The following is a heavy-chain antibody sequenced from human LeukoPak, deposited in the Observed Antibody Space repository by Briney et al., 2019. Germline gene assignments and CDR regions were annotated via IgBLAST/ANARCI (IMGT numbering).Heavy chain of an antibody. J-gene: IGHJ4*02. Sequence: GGSLRLSRAASGFTFSSYGMHWVRQAPGKGLEWVAVISYDGSNKYYADSVKGRFTISRDNSKNTLYLQMNSLRAEDTAVYYCAKEYSSGWYDYWGQETLVTVSS. D-gene: IGHD6-19*01. CDR3: AKEYSSGWYDY. CDR2: ISYDGSNK. CDR1: GFTFSSYG. V-gene: IGHV3-30*18.